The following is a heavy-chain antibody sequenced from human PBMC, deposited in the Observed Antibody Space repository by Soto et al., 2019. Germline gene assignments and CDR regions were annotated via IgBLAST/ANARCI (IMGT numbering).Heavy chain of an antibody. CDR3: ARDGRGSSSAFRFDY. D-gene: IGHD6-6*01. J-gene: IGHJ4*02. V-gene: IGHV3-23*01. CDR1: GFTFSSYA. Sequence: PGGSLRLSCAASGFTFSSYAMNWVRQAPGKGLEWVSVISGSDGSTYYADSVKGRFTISRDNSKNTLNLQMNSLRAEDTAVYYCARDGRGSSSAFRFDYWGQGTLVTVSS. CDR2: ISGSDGST.